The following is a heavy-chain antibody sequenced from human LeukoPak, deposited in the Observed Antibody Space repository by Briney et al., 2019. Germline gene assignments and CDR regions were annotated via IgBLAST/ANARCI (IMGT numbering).Heavy chain of an antibody. V-gene: IGHV1-2*02. CDR1: GYTFTDYY. J-gene: IGHJ1*01. D-gene: IGHD2-15*01. CDR2: INPSSGGP. Sequence: ASVKVSCKPSGYTFTDYYIHWVRQAPGQGLEWMGWINPSSGGPNYAPKFQGRVTLTRDTSISTTYMELSSLRSDDTAVYYCARGDSDGTHHWGQGTLVTVSS. CDR3: ARGDSDGTHH.